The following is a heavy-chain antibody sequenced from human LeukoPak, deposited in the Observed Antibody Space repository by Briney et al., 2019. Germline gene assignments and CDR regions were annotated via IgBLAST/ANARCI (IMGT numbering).Heavy chain of an antibody. CDR3: ARDGRLTLVRGVIVTPAPNWVDP. V-gene: IGHV1-2*02. CDR2: INPNSGGT. CDR1: GYTVTGYY. Sequence: ASVKVSCKASGYTVTGYYMHWVGQAPGQGLEWMGWINPNSGGTHYAHKLQGRVTLTTDTSLTTAYMELTSLRSDDTAVYYCARDGRLTLVRGVIVTPAPNWVDPWGQGTLVTVSS. D-gene: IGHD3-10*01. J-gene: IGHJ5*02.